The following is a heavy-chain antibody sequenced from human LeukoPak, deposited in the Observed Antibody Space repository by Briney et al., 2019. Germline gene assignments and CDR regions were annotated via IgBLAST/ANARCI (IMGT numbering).Heavy chain of an antibody. J-gene: IGHJ3*02. CDR1: GGTFSSYA. Sequence: GASVKVSCKASGGTFSSYAISWVRQAPGQGLEWMGRIIPIFGIANYAQKFQSRVTITADKSTSTAYMELSSLRSEDTAVYYCARESSGPTIDIWGQGTMVTVSS. CDR3: ARESSGPTIDI. V-gene: IGHV1-69*04. CDR2: IIPIFGIA. D-gene: IGHD3-22*01.